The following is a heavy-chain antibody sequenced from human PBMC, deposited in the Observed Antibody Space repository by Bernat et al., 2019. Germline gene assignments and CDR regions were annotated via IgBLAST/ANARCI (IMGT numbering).Heavy chain of an antibody. CDR1: GFTVSSNY. J-gene: IGHJ4*02. D-gene: IGHD4-23*01. Sequence: EVQLVESGGGLIQPGGSLRLSCAASGFTVSSNYMSWVRQAPGKGLECVSVIYSGGSTYYADSVKGRFTISRDNSKNTLYLQMNSPRADDTAVYCCARVSVGYYFDYWGQGTLVTVSS. V-gene: IGHV3-53*01. CDR2: IYSGGST. CDR3: ARVSVGYYFDY.